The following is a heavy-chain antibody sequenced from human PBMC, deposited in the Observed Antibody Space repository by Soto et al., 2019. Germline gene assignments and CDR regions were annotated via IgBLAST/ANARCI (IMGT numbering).Heavy chain of an antibody. CDR1: GFTFSSSW. CDR2: IEQDGTGK. V-gene: IGHV3-7*05. D-gene: IGHD1-26*01. J-gene: IGHJ5*02. CDR3: AAGRGWA. Sequence: EVQLVESGGGLVQPGGSLRLSCAASGFTFSSSWMAWVRQAPGKGLEWVAVIEQDGTGKYYVDSVKGRFTVSRDNAKNSLYLQMTSLTGADTAVYYCAAGRGWAWGQGTLVTVSS.